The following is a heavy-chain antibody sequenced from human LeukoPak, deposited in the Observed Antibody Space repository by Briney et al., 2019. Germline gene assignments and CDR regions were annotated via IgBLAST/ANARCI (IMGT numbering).Heavy chain of an antibody. CDR2: ISAYNGNT. CDR1: GYTFTSYG. D-gene: IGHD1-14*01. J-gene: IGHJ6*03. V-gene: IGHV1-18*01. Sequence: ASVKVSCKASGYTFTSYGISWVRQAPGQGLEWMGWISAYNGNTNYAQKLQGRVTMTTDTSTSTPYMELRSLRSDDTAVYYCARAGTGSDYYYYMDVWGKGTTVTVSS. CDR3: ARAGTGSDYYYYMDV.